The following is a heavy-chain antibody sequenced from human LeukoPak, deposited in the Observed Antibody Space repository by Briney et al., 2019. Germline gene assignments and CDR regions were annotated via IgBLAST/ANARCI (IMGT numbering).Heavy chain of an antibody. J-gene: IGHJ4*02. D-gene: IGHD6-6*01. V-gene: IGHV4-39*01. CDR3: ASPSISSSTYDY. CDR1: GGSISSSSYY. Sequence: PSETLSLTCSVSGGSISSSSYYWGWIRQPPGKGLEWIGSINYNGNTYYNASLKSRVTISVDTSKNQFSLKLGSVTAADTAVYYCASPSISSSTYDYWGQGILVTVSS. CDR2: INYNGNT.